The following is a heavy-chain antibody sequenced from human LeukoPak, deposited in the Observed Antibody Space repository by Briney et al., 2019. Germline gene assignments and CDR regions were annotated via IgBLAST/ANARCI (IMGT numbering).Heavy chain of an antibody. CDR3: AANNWNDQFDY. V-gene: IGHV3-23*01. J-gene: IGHJ4*02. CDR2: ISGGGSST. D-gene: IGHD1-20*01. Sequence: GGSLRLSCAASGFTFSSYPMIWLRQAPGKGLEWVSAISGGGSSTYYADSVKGRFTISRDNSKNTLYLQMNSLRAEDTAVYYCAANNWNDQFDYWGQGTLVTVSS. CDR1: GFTFSSYP.